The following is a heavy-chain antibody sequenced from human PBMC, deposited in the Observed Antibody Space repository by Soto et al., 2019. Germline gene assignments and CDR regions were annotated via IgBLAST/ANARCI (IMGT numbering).Heavy chain of an antibody. Sequence: EVQLVESGGGLVQPGGSLRLSCAASGFTFSSYDMHWVRQATGKGLEWVSAIGTAGDPYYPGSVKGRFTISRENAKNSLYLQMNSLRAGDTAVYYCARGRAYYYDSSGWAGMDVWGQGTTVTVSS. CDR3: ARGRAYYYDSSGWAGMDV. D-gene: IGHD3-22*01. J-gene: IGHJ6*02. CDR1: GFTFSSYD. CDR2: IGTAGDP. V-gene: IGHV3-13*05.